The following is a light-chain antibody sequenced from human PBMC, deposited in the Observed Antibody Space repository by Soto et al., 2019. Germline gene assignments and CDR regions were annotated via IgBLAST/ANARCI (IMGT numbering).Light chain of an antibody. Sequence: QSVLTQPASVSGSPGQSITISCTGTSSAVGGYNYVSWHQQHPGKAPKLMIYDVSNRPSGVSDRFFGSKSGNTASLTISGLQTEDEDDYYCSSYTITSTLVFGTGTKVTVL. CDR2: DVS. CDR1: SSAVGGYNY. V-gene: IGLV2-14*01. J-gene: IGLJ1*01. CDR3: SSYTITSTLV.